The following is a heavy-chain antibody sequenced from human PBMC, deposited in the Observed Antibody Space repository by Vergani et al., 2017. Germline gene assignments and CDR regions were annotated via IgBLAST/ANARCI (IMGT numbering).Heavy chain of an antibody. CDR2: IPHSGDT. D-gene: IGHD3-10*01. V-gene: IGHV4-38-2*01. CDR1: DTSIMTNPY. J-gene: IGHJ6*02. Sequence: QVQLQESGPGLVKPSETLTLTCDVSDTSIMTNPYWGWFRQSPGKGLEWIGCIPHSGDTHYNSSLKSRVSISIVSSSKFSLSLTAVTAADTDIYYCARPRGSGGFFPSSYVYGMDVWGHGTTVTVSS. CDR3: ARPRGSGGFFPSSYVYGMDV.